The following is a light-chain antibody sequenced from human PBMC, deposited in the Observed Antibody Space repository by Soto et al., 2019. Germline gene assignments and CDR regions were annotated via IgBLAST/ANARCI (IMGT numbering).Light chain of an antibody. CDR2: GAS. CDR1: QSISSSY. J-gene: IGKJ1*01. V-gene: IGKV3-20*01. Sequence: EIVLTQSPGTLSLSPGERATLSCRASQSISSSYLAWYQQKPGQAPRLLIHGASSRATGIPDRFSGSGSGTDFTLSISRLEPEDFEMYYCQKYDSTPQTFGQGTKV. CDR3: QKYDSTPQT.